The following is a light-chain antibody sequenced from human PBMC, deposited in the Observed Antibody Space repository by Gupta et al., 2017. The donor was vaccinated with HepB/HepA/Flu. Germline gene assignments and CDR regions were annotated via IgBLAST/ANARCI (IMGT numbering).Light chain of an antibody. Sequence: QSAPTLLRPVSVSPGQTVTISCTGTTSDVGAYNSVSWHQHHPAKAPRLIIYDVSKWPSGVPDRFSASKFGNTASLTISGPQDEDEADYYCVSYTGSDTWVFGGGTKLTVL. CDR1: TSDVGAYNS. CDR3: VSYTGSDTWV. V-gene: IGLV2-11*01. J-gene: IGLJ3*02. CDR2: DVS.